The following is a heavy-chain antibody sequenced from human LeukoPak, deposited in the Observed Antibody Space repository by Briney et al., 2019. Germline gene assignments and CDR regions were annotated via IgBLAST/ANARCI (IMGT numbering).Heavy chain of an antibody. D-gene: IGHD3-22*01. V-gene: IGHV4-39*07. CDR2: IYYSGST. Sequence: SETLSLTCTVSGGSISSSSYYWGWIRQPPGKGLEWIGSIYYSGSTYYNPSLKSRVTISVDTSKNQFSLKLSSVTAADTAVYYCAREDYDSIYMDVWGKGTTVTVSS. J-gene: IGHJ6*03. CDR1: GGSISSSSYY. CDR3: AREDYDSIYMDV.